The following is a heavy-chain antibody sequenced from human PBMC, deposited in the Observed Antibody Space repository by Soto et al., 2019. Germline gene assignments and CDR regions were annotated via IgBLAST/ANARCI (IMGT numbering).Heavy chain of an antibody. CDR3: AKDSGGSLSRSMNY. J-gene: IGHJ4*02. CDR1: GFTFSSYG. Sequence: QVQLVESGGGVVQPGRSLRLSCAASGFTFSSYGMHWVRQAPGKGLEWVAVISYDGSNKYYADSVKGRFTISRDNSKNTLYLQMNSLRAEDTAVYYCAKDSGGSLSRSMNYWGQGTLVTVSS. V-gene: IGHV3-30*18. CDR2: ISYDGSNK. D-gene: IGHD2-15*01.